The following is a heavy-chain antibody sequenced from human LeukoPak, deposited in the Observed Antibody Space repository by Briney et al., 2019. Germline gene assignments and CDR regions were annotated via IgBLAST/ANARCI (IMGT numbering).Heavy chain of an antibody. D-gene: IGHD3-9*01. CDR1: VYTFIRYF. Sequence: GAPVNVSCKASVYTFIRYFMHWVGQPPGQGLEWMGIINPSGGSTSYAQKFQGRVTMTRDTSTSTVYMELSSLRSEDTAVYYCARDYDILTGYPECLQANNWFDPWGQGTLVTVSS. V-gene: IGHV1-46*01. CDR3: ARDYDILTGYPECLQANNWFDP. J-gene: IGHJ5*02. CDR2: INPSGGST.